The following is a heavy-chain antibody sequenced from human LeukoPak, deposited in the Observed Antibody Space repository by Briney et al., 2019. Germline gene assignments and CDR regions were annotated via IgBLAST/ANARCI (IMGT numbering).Heavy chain of an antibody. CDR2: ISSSGSTI. CDR3: ARDKGVVVPAAMESKYYYYYYYMDV. CDR1: GFTFSDYY. D-gene: IGHD2-2*01. J-gene: IGHJ6*03. V-gene: IGHV3-11*01. Sequence: KPGGSLRLSCAASGFTFSDYYMSWIRQAPGKGLEWVSYISSSGSTIYYADSVKGRFTISRDNAKNSLYLQMNSLRAEDTAVYYCARDKGVVVPAAMESKYYYYYYYMDVWGKGTTVTVSS.